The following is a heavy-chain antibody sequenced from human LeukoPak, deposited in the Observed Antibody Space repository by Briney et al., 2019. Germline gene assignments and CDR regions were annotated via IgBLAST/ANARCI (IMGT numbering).Heavy chain of an antibody. V-gene: IGHV1-18*01. J-gene: IGHJ4*02. Sequence: ASVKVSCKASGYTFTDFGISWVRQAPGQGLEWMGWISAYNGNKNYVQRFQGRVAMTTDTSTSTAYMELTSLRSDDTAMYYCTRDLGVDTTMIFFDYWGQGTLVTVSS. D-gene: IGHD5-18*01. CDR1: GYTFTDFG. CDR3: TRDLGVDTTMIFFDY. CDR2: ISAYNGNK.